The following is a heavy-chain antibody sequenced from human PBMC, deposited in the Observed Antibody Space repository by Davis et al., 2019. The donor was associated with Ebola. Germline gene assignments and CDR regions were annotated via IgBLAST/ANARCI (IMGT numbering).Heavy chain of an antibody. Sequence: SETLSLTCTVSGGSISSYYWSWIRQPPGKGLEWIGYIYYSGGTNYNPSLKSRVTISVDTSKNQFSLKLSSVTAADTAVYYCARLKAKGWFDPWGQGTLVTVSS. CDR2: IYYSGGT. V-gene: IGHV4-59*08. CDR1: GGSISSYY. J-gene: IGHJ5*02. CDR3: ARLKAKGWFDP.